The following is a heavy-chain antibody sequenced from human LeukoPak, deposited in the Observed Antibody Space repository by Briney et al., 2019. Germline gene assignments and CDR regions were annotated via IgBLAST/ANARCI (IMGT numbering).Heavy chain of an antibody. J-gene: IGHJ4*02. V-gene: IGHV3-53*01. D-gene: IGHD6-19*01. CDR2: IYSGGST. CDR3: ARGRGGWYVGYFDY. Sequence: GGSLRLSCAASGFTVSSNYMSWVRQAPGKGLEWVSVIYSGGSTGYADSVKGRFTISRDNAKNSLYLQMNSLRAEDTALYYCARGRGGWYVGYFDYWGQGTLVTVSS. CDR1: GFTVSSNY.